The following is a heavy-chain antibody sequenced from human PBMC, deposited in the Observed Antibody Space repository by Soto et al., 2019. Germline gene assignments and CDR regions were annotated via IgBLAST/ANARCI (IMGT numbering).Heavy chain of an antibody. V-gene: IGHV3-64D*06. J-gene: IGHJ4*02. Sequence: GGPLRLSCSASGFTFSSYVMNWVRQAPGKGLEYVSGITSNGGSTFYADSAKGRFIISRDNSQNTVYLQMSSLTTADTAVYYCLVASAAYWGQGTQVTSPQ. CDR3: LVASAAY. D-gene: IGHD6-13*01. CDR2: ITSNGGST. CDR1: GFTFSSYV.